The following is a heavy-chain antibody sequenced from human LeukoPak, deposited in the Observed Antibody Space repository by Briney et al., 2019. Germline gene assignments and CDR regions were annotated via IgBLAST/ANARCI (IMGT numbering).Heavy chain of an antibody. V-gene: IGHV3-74*01. CDR2: INRDGSST. Sequence: GSLRLSCAASGFTFSSNWMHWVRQAPGKGLVWVSRINRDGSSTTYADSVKGRFTISRDNAKSTLYLQMNSLRAEDTAVYYCARDLSYGMDVWGQGTTVTVSS. CDR1: GFTFSSNW. J-gene: IGHJ6*02. CDR3: ARDLSYGMDV.